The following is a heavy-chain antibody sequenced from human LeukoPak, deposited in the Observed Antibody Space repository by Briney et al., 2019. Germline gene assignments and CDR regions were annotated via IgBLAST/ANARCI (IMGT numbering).Heavy chain of an antibody. D-gene: IGHD5-18*01. J-gene: IGHJ6*04. CDR3: AKDGGTAMVSSYYGMDV. CDR1: GFTFSSYG. CDR2: ISYDGSNK. V-gene: IGHV3-30*18. Sequence: PGGSLRLPCAASGFTFSSYGMHWVRRAPGKGLEWVAVISYDGSNKYYADSVKGRFTISRDNSKNTLYLQMNSLRAEDTAVYYCAKDGGTAMVSSYYGMDVWGKGTTVTVSS.